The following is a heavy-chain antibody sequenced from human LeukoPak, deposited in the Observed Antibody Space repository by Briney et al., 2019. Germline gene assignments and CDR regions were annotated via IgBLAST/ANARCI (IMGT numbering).Heavy chain of an antibody. Sequence: SGGSLRLSCAASGFTFSSYSMNWVRQAPGKGLGWVSYISSSSSTIYYADSVKGRFTISRDNAKNSLYLQMNSLRAEDTAVYYCARGAGIAAAGIGGDYWGQGTLVTVSS. CDR2: ISSSSSTI. V-gene: IGHV3-48*04. J-gene: IGHJ4*02. CDR1: GFTFSSYS. CDR3: ARGAGIAAAGIGGDY. D-gene: IGHD6-13*01.